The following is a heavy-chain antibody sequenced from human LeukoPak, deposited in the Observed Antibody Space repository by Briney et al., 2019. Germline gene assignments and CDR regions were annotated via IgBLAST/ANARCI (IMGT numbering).Heavy chain of an antibody. CDR1: GFTSQNYA. CDR3: TKDLTPGGADV. Sequence: GGSLRLSCAVSGFTSQNYAIHWVRQGPGKGLEWVSGLGLNSGRIDYADSVKVRFTLSRDNAKNSLYLQMNSLRAEDTALYYCTKDLTPGGADVWGQGTAVTVSS. CDR2: LGLNSGRI. V-gene: IGHV3-9*02. J-gene: IGHJ6*02. D-gene: IGHD2-15*01.